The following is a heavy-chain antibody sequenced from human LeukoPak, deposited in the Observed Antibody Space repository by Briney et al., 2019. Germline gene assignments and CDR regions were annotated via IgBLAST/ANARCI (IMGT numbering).Heavy chain of an antibody. V-gene: IGHV4-59*01. CDR2: FYYSGST. CDR1: GGSISSYY. Sequence: KPSETLSLTCTVSGGSISSYYWSWIRQPPGKGLEWIGYFYYSGSTNYNPSLKSRVTISVDTSKNQFSLKLSSVTAADTAVYYCASRVDTDAFDIWGQGTMVTVSS. CDR3: ASRVDTDAFDI. D-gene: IGHD5-18*01. J-gene: IGHJ3*02.